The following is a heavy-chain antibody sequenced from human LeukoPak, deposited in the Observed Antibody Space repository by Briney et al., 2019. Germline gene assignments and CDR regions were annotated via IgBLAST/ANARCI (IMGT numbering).Heavy chain of an antibody. CDR2: IKQDGSEI. Sequence: GGSLRLPCAASGFPFSNYWMSWVRQAPGKGLQWVANIKQDGSEIYYVDSVRGRFTISRDNANNSVYLQMNSLRVDDMALYYCARERGPGFDPWGQGTLVTVSS. J-gene: IGHJ5*02. CDR3: ARERGPGFDP. CDR1: GFPFSNYW. D-gene: IGHD3-16*01. V-gene: IGHV3-7*04.